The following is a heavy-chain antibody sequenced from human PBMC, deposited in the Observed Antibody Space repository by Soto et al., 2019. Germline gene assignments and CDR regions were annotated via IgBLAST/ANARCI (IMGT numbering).Heavy chain of an antibody. CDR1: GYSFSNYW. V-gene: IGHV5-51*01. D-gene: IGHD1-26*01. CDR3: ARSRIMGMTWTFDY. J-gene: IGHJ4*02. CDR2: IYPGDSDT. Sequence: EVQLVQSGAEVKKPGESLQISCKGSGYSFSNYWIGWVRQMPGKGLEWMGIIYPGDSDTRYSPSFQGQVTISADKSINTAYLQWSSLKASDTAKYYCARSRIMGMTWTFDYWGQGTLVTVSS.